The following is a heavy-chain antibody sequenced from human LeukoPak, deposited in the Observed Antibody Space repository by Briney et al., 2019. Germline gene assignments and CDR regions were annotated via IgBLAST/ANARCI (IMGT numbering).Heavy chain of an antibody. Sequence: GGSLRLSCTASGFTFGDYAMSWVRQAPGKGLEWVSAISGSGGSTYYADSVKGRFTISRDNSKNTLYLQMNSLRAEDTAVYYCAKGGDPAFFDYWGQGTLVTVSS. CDR3: AKGGDPAFFDY. V-gene: IGHV3-23*01. D-gene: IGHD3-16*01. CDR2: ISGSGGST. J-gene: IGHJ4*02. CDR1: GFTFGDYA.